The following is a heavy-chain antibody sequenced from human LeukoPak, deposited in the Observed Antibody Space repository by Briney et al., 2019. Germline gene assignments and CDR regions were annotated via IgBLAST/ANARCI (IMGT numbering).Heavy chain of an antibody. CDR2: IYYSGST. D-gene: IGHD1-1*01. Sequence: PSETLSLTCAVYGGSISSGGYYWSWIRQHPGKGLEWIGYIYYSGSTYYNPSPKSRVTISVDTSKNQFSLKLSSVTAADTAVYYCARERQEDAFDIWGQGTMVTVSS. CDR1: GGSISSGGYY. J-gene: IGHJ3*02. CDR3: ARERQEDAFDI. V-gene: IGHV4-31*11.